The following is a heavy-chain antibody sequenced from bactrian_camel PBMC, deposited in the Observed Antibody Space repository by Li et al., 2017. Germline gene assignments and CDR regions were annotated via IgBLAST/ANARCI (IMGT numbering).Heavy chain of an antibody. CDR2: FDTAT. CDR1: GYTNIGWPYC. V-gene: IGHV3S55*01. D-gene: IGHD5*01. CDR3: AADPIRPGCRVGWYPRPPGAG. J-gene: IGHJ4*01. Sequence: HVQLVESGGGSVQAGGSLSLSCAVSGYTNIGWPYCMGWFRQAPGKEREGVAVFDTATAYSDLVKGRFTVSADNAKSTLYLQMNSLQPGDSAMYYCAADPIRPGCRVGWYPRPPGAGWGQGTQVTVSS.